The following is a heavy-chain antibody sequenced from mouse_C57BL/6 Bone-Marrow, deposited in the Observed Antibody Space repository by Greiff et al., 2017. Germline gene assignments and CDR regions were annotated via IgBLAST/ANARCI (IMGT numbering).Heavy chain of an antibody. J-gene: IGHJ1*03. CDR2: INPNNGGT. V-gene: IGHV1-18*01. Sequence: VHVKQSGPELVKPGASVKIPCKASGYTFTDYNMDWVRQSHGKRLEWIGDINPNNGGTNYNQKFKGKATLTVDKSSSTAYMERRSLTSEDTAVAYWARWGETYWCFDVWGTGTTVTVSS. CDR3: ARWGETYWCFDV. CDR1: GYTFTDYN.